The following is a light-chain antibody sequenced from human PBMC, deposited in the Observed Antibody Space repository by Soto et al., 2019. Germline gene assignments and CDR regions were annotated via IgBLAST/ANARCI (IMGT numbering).Light chain of an antibody. CDR3: QQYGSLSWT. CDR2: GAS. Sequence: EIVMTQSPVTLSVSPGERATLSCRASQSVSSSYLAWYQQKPGQAPRLLIYGASSRATGIPDRFSGSGSGTDFTLTISRLEPEDFAVYYCQQYGSLSWTFGQGTKVDIK. V-gene: IGKV3-20*01. CDR1: QSVSSSY. J-gene: IGKJ1*01.